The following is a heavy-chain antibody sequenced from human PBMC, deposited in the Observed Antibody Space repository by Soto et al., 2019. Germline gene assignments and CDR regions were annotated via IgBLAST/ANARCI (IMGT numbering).Heavy chain of an antibody. CDR3: ARALGLLPRIAAAGTSYYYYGMDV. CDR2: IYPGDSDT. V-gene: IGHV5-51*01. CDR1: GYSFTSYW. D-gene: IGHD6-13*01. Sequence: PGESLKISCKGSGYSFTSYWIGWVRQMPGKGLEWMGIIYPGDSDTRYSPSFQGQVTISADKSISTAYLQWSSLKASDTAMYYCARALGLLPRIAAAGTSYYYYGMDVWGQGTAVTVSS. J-gene: IGHJ6*02.